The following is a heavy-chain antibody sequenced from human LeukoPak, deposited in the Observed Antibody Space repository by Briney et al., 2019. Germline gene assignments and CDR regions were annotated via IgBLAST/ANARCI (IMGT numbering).Heavy chain of an antibody. CDR3: ASHTYYYGSGSPNWFDP. Sequence: ASVKVSCKASGYSFTNYDINWVRQATGQGREWMGWMNPKSGDTGYSQKFQGRVFITRDTSINTAYMELSSLGSDDTAVYYCASHTYYYGSGSPNWFDPWGQGTLVTVSS. CDR1: GYSFTNYD. J-gene: IGHJ5*02. D-gene: IGHD3-10*01. CDR2: MNPKSGDT. V-gene: IGHV1-8*03.